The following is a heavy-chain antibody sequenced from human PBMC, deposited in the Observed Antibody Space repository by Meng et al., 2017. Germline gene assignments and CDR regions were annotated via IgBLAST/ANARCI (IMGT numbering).Heavy chain of an antibody. D-gene: IGHD2-15*01. J-gene: IGHJ4*02. CDR2: IRGSGGST. CDR3: AKSLSCSCGSCYEAAFDY. Sequence: GESLKISCAASGFTFSSYAMSWVRQAPGKGLEWVSTIRGSGGSTYYADSVKGRFTISRDNSKNTLYLQMNSLRAEDTAVYYCAKSLSCSCGSCYEAAFDYWGQGTLVTVSS. V-gene: IGHV3-23*01. CDR1: GFTFSSYA.